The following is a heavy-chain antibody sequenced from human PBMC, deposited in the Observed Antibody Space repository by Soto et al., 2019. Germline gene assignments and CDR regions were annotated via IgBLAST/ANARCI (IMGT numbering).Heavy chain of an antibody. V-gene: IGHV3-74*01. CDR3: VRGSNDWIGVDY. CDR2: INTDGSSR. Sequence: EVQLVESGGGLVQPGGSLRLSCEVSGFIFSSYWMHWVRQAPRKGLVWVSRINTDGSSRTYADSVEGRFTISRDNAKNTLYLQIDSLRDDDTAVYFCVRGSNDWIGVDYWGQGTLATVSS. D-gene: IGHD6-19*01. CDR1: GFIFSSYW. J-gene: IGHJ4*02.